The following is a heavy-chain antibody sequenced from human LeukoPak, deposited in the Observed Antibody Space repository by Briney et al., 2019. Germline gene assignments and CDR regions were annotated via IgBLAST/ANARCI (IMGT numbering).Heavy chain of an antibody. V-gene: IGHV4-39*01. CDR3: ARHVGSGSYFDY. D-gene: IGHD3-10*01. CDR1: GGSISSSSYY. Sequence: SETLSLTCTVSGGSISSSSYYWGWIRQPPGKGLEWIESIYYSGSAYYNPSLKSRVTISVDTSKNQFSLKLSSVTAADTAVYFCARHVGSGSYFDYWGQGTLVTVSS. J-gene: IGHJ4*02. CDR2: IYYSGSA.